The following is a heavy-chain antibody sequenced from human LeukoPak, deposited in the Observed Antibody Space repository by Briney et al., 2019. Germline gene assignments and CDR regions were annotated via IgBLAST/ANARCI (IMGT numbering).Heavy chain of an antibody. CDR1: GGSISSSSYY. D-gene: IGHD6-19*01. Sequence: SETLSLTCTVSGGSISSSSYYWGWIRQPPGKGLEWIGSIYYSGSTYYNPSLKSRVTISVDTSKNQFSLKLSSVTAADTAVYYCARGPNWRIAVAGTKYFQHWGQGTLVTVSS. CDR3: ARGPNWRIAVAGTKYFQH. CDR2: IYYSGST. J-gene: IGHJ1*01. V-gene: IGHV4-39*07.